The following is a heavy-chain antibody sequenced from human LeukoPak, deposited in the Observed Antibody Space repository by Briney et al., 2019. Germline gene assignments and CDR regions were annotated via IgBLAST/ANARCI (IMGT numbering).Heavy chain of an antibody. V-gene: IGHV3-15*01. D-gene: IGHD3-10*01. CDR2: VKSERDGGTA. CDR3: ATGYGSGNACDY. Sequence: PGGSLRLSCAASGFTFTNAWMSWVRQAPGRGLEWVGLVKSERDGGTAVYAAPVKGRFTISRDDSKNTLYLQMNSLKTEDTAVYYCATGYGSGNACDYWGQGALVTVSS. CDR1: GFTFTNAW. J-gene: IGHJ4*02.